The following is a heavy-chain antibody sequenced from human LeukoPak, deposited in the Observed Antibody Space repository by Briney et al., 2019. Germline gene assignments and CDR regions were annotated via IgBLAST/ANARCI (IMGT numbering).Heavy chain of an antibody. V-gene: IGHV1-46*01. CDR3: ARVKVFYYDSSGYRPDAFDI. J-gene: IGHJ3*02. CDR2: INPSGGST. CDR1: GYTFTSYY. D-gene: IGHD3-22*01. Sequence: GASVKVSCKASGYTFTSYYMHWVRQAPGQGLEWMGIINPSGGSTSYAQKFQGRVTMTRDTSISTAYMELSRLRSDDTAVYYCARVKVFYYDSSGYRPDAFDIWGQGTMVTVSS.